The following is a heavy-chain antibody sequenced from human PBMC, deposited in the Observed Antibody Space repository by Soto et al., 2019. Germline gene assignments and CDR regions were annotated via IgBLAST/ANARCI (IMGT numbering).Heavy chain of an antibody. Sequence: GGSLRLSCAASGFIFSTYTSNWVRQAPGKGLEWVASISSSSRDIFYADSVKARFTISRDNANSSEDLQMNSLRVGDTAIYYCARGSWGGDGIDVWGQGTTVTVSS. D-gene: IGHD3-16*01. CDR3: ARGSWGGDGIDV. J-gene: IGHJ6*02. V-gene: IGHV3-21*01. CDR2: ISSSSRDI. CDR1: GFIFSTYT.